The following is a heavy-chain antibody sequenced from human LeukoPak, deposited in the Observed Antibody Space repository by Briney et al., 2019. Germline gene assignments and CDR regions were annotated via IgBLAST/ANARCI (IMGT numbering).Heavy chain of an antibody. J-gene: IGHJ4*02. CDR1: GFTFSSYA. CDR3: AKLAGVAAAPRVYYFDS. D-gene: IGHD6-13*01. CDR2: ITGSGSSA. V-gene: IGHV3-23*01. Sequence: GGSLRLSCAASGFTFSSYAMTWVPQAPGKGLEWVSSITGSGSSAYYADSVKGRFTISRDNTKNTLYVQMNSLRAEDTAVYYCAKLAGVAAAPRVYYFDSWGQGTLVTVSS.